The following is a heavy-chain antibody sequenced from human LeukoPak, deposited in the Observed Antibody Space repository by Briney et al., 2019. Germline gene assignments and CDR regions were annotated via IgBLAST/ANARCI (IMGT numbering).Heavy chain of an antibody. D-gene: IGHD2-2*01. Sequence: GGSLRLSCAASGFTFSIYAMHWVRQAPGKGLEYVSGLSSNGGSTYYANSVKGRFTISRDNSKNTLFLQLGSLRAEDMAVYYCARARCGSPRSYWADAVHFDYWGRGTLVTVSS. CDR3: ARARCGSPRSYWADAVHFDY. V-gene: IGHV3-64*01. CDR2: LSSNGGST. CDR1: GFTFSIYA. J-gene: IGHJ4*02.